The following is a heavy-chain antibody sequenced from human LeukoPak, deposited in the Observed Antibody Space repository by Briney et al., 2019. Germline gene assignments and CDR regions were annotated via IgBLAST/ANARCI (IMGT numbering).Heavy chain of an antibody. D-gene: IGHD1-26*01. CDR3: ARDPAGSGWYDP. Sequence: SETLSLTWAVSGASIDSHYWGWIRQSPGKGLEWIAYMSKGGSTRYHPSLKSRVTLSVDTSKNQYSMKLTSVTAADTAVYYCARDPAGSGWYDPWGPGTLVAVSS. CDR2: MSKGGST. J-gene: IGHJ5*02. V-gene: IGHV4-59*11. CDR1: GASIDSHY.